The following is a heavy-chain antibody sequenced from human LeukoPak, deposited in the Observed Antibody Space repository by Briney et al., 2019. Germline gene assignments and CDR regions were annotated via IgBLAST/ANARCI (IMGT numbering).Heavy chain of an antibody. D-gene: IGHD3-3*01. CDR1: GGSLSSGSDY. J-gene: IGHJ4*02. V-gene: IGHV4-61*02. Sequence: SQTLSLTCTVSGGSLSSGSDYWSWIRQSAGKGLEWIGRIYASGSTNYNPSLKSRVTISVDTSKNQFSLKLSSVTAADTAVYYCARSGYSNFDYWGQGTLVTVSS. CDR3: ARSGYSNFDY. CDR2: IYASGST.